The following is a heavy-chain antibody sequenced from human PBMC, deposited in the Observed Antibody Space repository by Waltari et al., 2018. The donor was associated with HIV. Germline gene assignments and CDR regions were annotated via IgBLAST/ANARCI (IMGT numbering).Heavy chain of an antibody. CDR1: GYTFTSYF. D-gene: IGHD6-13*01. Sequence: QVQLVQSGAEVKKPGASVNVSCKASGYTFTSYFMHWVRQAPGQGPEWMGIINPSDDSTTYAQKFQGRVTMTRDTSTSTVYMELRSLRSEDTAMYYCARVLGQQLPKGAFDLWGQGTMVTVSS. CDR2: INPSDDST. V-gene: IGHV1-46*01. CDR3: ARVLGQQLPKGAFDL. J-gene: IGHJ3*01.